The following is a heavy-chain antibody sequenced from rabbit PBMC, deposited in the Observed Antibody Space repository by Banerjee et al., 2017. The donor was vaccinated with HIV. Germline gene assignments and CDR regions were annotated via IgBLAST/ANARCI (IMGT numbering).Heavy chain of an antibody. CDR1: GIDFSSSYY. CDR2: IYGALSGNS. D-gene: IGHD4-1*01. Sequence: QEQLEESGGGLVTPGGTLTLTCKASGIDFSSSYYMCWVRQAPGKGLEWIGCIYGALSGNSYYASWAKGRFTISKTSSPTVTLQMTSLTAADTATYFCARGVGSGVWGDLWGQGTLVTVS. J-gene: IGHJ4*01. V-gene: IGHV1S45*01. CDR3: ARGVGSGVWGDL.